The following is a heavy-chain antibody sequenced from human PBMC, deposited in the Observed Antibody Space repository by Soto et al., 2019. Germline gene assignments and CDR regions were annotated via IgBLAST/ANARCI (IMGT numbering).Heavy chain of an antibody. V-gene: IGHV4-39*01. Sequence: QLQLQESGPGLVKPSETLSLTCSVSGGSIRSSSYWGWIRQPPGKGLEWIGSIYSTGSTYYNPSLXSPVTISVDTSKNTSSLNLISVTAADTAVSDCRRSSRYGTEVWGPGTALTVSS. D-gene: IGHD6-13*01. CDR3: RRSSRYGTEV. CDR2: IYSTGST. J-gene: IGHJ6*02. CDR1: GGSIRSSSY.